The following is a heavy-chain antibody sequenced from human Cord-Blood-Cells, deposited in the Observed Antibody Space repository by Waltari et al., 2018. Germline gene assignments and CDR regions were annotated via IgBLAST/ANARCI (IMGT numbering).Heavy chain of an antibody. J-gene: IGHJ2*01. D-gene: IGHD5-12*01. CDR3: ARDGLREYWYFDL. CDR1: GGSLSSGGYS. CDR2: IYHSGST. V-gene: IGHV4-30-2*01. Sequence: QLQLQESGPGLVKPSQTLSLTCAVSGGSLSSGGYSWSWIRQPPGKGLEWIGYIYHSGSTYYNPSLKSRVTISVDRSKNQFSRKLSSVTAADTAVYYCARDGLREYWYFDLWGRGTLVTVSS.